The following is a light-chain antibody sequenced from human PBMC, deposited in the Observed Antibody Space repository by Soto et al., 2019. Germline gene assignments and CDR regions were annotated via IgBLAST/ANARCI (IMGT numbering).Light chain of an antibody. CDR2: SNN. CDR1: SSNIGSKR. CDR3: GAWDDTLNVLV. V-gene: IGLV1-44*01. J-gene: IGLJ2*01. Sequence: QSVLTQPPSASGTPGQTGTIFCSGSSSNIGSKRVQWYKQLPETAPKLLIYSNNQRPSGVPDRVSGSKSGTSASLAISGLQSEDEAHYYCGAWDDTLNVLVFGGGTKLTVL.